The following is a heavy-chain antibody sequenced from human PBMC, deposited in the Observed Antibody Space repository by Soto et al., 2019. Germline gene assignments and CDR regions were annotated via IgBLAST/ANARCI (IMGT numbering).Heavy chain of an antibody. D-gene: IGHD4-17*01. CDR3: ARDRSLYGDYVLGRVLARYMDV. CDR1: GFTFSSYS. Sequence: GGSLRLSCAASGFTFSSYSMNWVRQAPGKGLEWVSSISSSSSYIYYADSVKGRFTISRDNAKNSLYLQMNSLRAEDTAVYYCARDRSLYGDYVLGRVLARYMDVWGKGTTVTVSS. J-gene: IGHJ6*03. CDR2: ISSSSSYI. V-gene: IGHV3-21*01.